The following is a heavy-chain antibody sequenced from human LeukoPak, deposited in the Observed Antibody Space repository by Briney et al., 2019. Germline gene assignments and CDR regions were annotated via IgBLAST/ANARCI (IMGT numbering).Heavy chain of an antibody. CDR3: ARVSTDDAFYI. Sequence: GGSLRLSCAASGFTLRSYDMSWVRQAPGKGLEWVANIKQDGSEKYYVDSVKGRFTISRDNAKNSLYLQMNSLRAEDTAVYYWARVSTDDAFYIWGQGTMVTVSS. J-gene: IGHJ3*02. V-gene: IGHV3-7*01. CDR2: IKQDGSEK. CDR1: GFTLRSYD.